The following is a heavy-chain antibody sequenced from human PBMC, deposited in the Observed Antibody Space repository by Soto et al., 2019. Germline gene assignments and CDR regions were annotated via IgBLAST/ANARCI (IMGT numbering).Heavy chain of an antibody. J-gene: IGHJ5*02. CDR2: INAINGKA. V-gene: IGHV1-18*01. Sequence: ASVKVSCKASGYTFTSYGISWVRQAPGQGLEWMGWINAINGKAKYSQKFQGRITITRDKSASTAYMELSSLRSEDTAVYYCARVGQRITMIRGVAWFDPWGQGTLVTVSS. D-gene: IGHD3-10*01. CDR3: ARVGQRITMIRGVAWFDP. CDR1: GYTFTSYG.